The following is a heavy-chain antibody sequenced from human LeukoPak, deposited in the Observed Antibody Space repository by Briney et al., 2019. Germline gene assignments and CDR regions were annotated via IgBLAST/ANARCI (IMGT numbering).Heavy chain of an antibody. CDR1: GLLVSSNY. Sequence: GGSLRLACAASGLLVSSNYMSWVRQAPGKGLEWVSVIYSGGGTYYADSVKGRFTISRDNSNNTLYLQMNSLSGDDTAVYYCARGGEDIWGPGTTVTVSS. V-gene: IGHV3-66*01. D-gene: IGHD2-21*01. CDR3: ARGGEDI. J-gene: IGHJ6*02. CDR2: IYSGGGT.